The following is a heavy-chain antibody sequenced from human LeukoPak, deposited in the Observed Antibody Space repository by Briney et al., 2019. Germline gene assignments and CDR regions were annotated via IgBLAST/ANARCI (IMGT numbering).Heavy chain of an antibody. CDR2: IYPGDSDT. J-gene: IGHJ4*02. Sequence: GESLKISCKGSGYSSTSYWIGWVRQMPGKGLECMGIIYPGDSDTRYYPSFQGQVTISADKSISTAYLQWSSLKASDTAIYYCVRHEYSSGKRYFDYWGQGTLVTVSS. CDR1: GYSSTSYW. CDR3: VRHEYSSGKRYFDY. V-gene: IGHV5-51*01. D-gene: IGHD5-18*01.